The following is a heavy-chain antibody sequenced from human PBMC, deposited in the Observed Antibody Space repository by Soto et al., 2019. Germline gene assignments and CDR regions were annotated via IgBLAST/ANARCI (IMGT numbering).Heavy chain of an antibody. D-gene: IGHD6-6*01. CDR1: GYTFTSYD. Sequence: ASVKVSCKTSGYTFTSYDINWVRQAPGQGLEWLGWMKPKSGDTGYAPKFQGRVNMTRNTSTGTAYMELSSLIFKDTAVYYCARRRAVVAARPYYYYAMDVWGQGTTVTVSS. CDR2: MKPKSGDT. CDR3: ARRRAVVAARPYYYYAMDV. J-gene: IGHJ6*02. V-gene: IGHV1-8*01.